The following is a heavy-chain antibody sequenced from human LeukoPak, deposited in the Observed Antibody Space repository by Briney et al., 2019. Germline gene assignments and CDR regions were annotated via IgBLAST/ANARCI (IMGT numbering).Heavy chain of an antibody. CDR3: AKGHYYGSGSLDY. Sequence: SEGSLRLSCAASGFTFSSYGMSWVRQAPGKGLEWVSAIGGRDGSTYYADSVKGRFTISRDNSKNTLYVQMNSLRAEDTAVYYCAKGHYYGSGSLDYWGQGTLVTVSS. V-gene: IGHV3-23*01. D-gene: IGHD3-10*01. J-gene: IGHJ4*02. CDR1: GFTFSSYG. CDR2: IGGRDGST.